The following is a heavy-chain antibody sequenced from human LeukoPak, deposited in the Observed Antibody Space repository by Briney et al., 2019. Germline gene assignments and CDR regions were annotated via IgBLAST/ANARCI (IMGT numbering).Heavy chain of an antibody. D-gene: IGHD5-18*01. CDR2: ISYDGSNK. Sequence: PGGSLRLSCAASGFTFSSYGMHWVRQAPGKGLEWVAVISYDGSNKYYAESVKGRFTISRDNSKTTLYLQMNSLRAEDTAVYYCAKTTAMVNDAFDIWGQGTMVTVSS. V-gene: IGHV3-30*18. CDR1: GFTFSSYG. J-gene: IGHJ3*02. CDR3: AKTTAMVNDAFDI.